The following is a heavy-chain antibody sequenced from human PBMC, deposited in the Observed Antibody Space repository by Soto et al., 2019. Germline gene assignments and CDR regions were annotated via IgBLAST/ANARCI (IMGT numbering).Heavy chain of an antibody. J-gene: IGHJ4*02. CDR2: IGGNSGHI. V-gene: IGHV3-9*01. Sequence: EVQLVESGVGWVQPGRGLRLSCAASGFTFEDFAMHCVRQAPGKGLECVSGIGGNSGHIDYADSVKGRFTISRDNAKNSLYLQMNSLRPEDTALYYCAKDRGRIYGAQFDYWGQGTLVTVSS. D-gene: IGHD4-17*01. CDR3: AKDRGRIYGAQFDY. CDR1: GFTFEDFA.